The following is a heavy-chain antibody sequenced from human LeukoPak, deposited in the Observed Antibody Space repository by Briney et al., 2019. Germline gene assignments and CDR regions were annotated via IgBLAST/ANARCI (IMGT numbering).Heavy chain of an antibody. CDR2: ITVYNGNT. CDR3: ERGLAVDGRPDWFDP. Sequence: ASVKVSCKASGYTFSSYGISWVRQAPGQGLEWMGWITVYNGNTDYAQKFQGRVTITTNTSTSTAYMELRSLRSDDTAVYYCERGLAVDGRPDWFDPWGQGTLVTVSS. J-gene: IGHJ5*02. D-gene: IGHD6-19*01. CDR1: GYTFSSYG. V-gene: IGHV1-18*01.